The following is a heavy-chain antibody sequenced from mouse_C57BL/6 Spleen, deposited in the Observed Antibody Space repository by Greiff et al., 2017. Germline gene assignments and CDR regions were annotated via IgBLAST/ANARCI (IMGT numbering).Heavy chain of an antibody. D-gene: IGHD2-2*01. CDR1: GYAFSSYW. V-gene: IGHV1-80*01. CDR2: IYPGDGDT. J-gene: IGHJ4*01. CDR3: AREGYGYDGDYYAMDY. Sequence: QVQLQQSGAELVKPGASVKISCKASGYAFSSYWMNWVKQRPGKGLEWIGQIYPGDGDTNYNGKFKGKATLTADKSSSTAYMQLSSLTSEDSAVYFCAREGYGYDGDYYAMDYWGQGTSVTVSS.